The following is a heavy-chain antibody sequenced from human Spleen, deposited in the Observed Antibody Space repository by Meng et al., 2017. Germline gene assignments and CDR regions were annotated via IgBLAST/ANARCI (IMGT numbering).Heavy chain of an antibody. D-gene: IGHD3-22*01. CDR3: ARSPIDKYDLSALPLDY. CDR2: INSDGSST. CDR1: GFTFSSYW. V-gene: IGHV3-74*01. Sequence: GESLKISCAASGFTFSSYWMHWARQAPGKGLVWVSRINSDGSSTSYADSVKGRFTISRDSAKNTLYLQMNSLRAEDTAVYYCARSPIDKYDLSALPLDYWGQGTLVTVSS. J-gene: IGHJ4*02.